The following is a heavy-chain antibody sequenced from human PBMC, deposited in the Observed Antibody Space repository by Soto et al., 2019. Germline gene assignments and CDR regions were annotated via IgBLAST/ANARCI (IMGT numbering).Heavy chain of an antibody. CDR1: GYSFTSYW. J-gene: IGHJ4*02. D-gene: IGHD3-16*01. CDR2: IDPSDSYT. Sequence: GESLKISCKGSGYSFTSYWISWVRQMPGKGLEWMGRIDPSDSYTNYSPSFQGHVTISADKSISTAYLQWSSLKASDTAMYYCARRATYYHYFDYWGQGTLVTVSS. CDR3: ARRATYYHYFDY. V-gene: IGHV5-10-1*01.